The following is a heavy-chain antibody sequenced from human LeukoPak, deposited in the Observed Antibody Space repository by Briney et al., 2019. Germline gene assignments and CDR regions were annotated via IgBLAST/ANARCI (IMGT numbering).Heavy chain of an antibody. J-gene: IGHJ4*02. CDR1: GYTFTDYY. CDR2: INPNSGDT. V-gene: IGHV1-2*02. D-gene: IGHD5-18*01. Sequence: ASVKVSCKSSGYTFTDYYVHWVRQVPGQGLEWMGWINPNSGDTDYALKFQGRVTMTRDTSISTAYMELSSLRSDDTAVYYCARDMDTGPDLFDYCGQGTLVTVSS. CDR3: ARDMDTGPDLFDY.